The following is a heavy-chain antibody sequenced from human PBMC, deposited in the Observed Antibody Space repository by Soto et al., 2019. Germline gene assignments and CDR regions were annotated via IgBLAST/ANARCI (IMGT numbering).Heavy chain of an antibody. CDR1: GFXFXXYA. J-gene: IGHJ4*02. CDR2: ISGSGGST. Sequence: EVQLLESGGGLVQPGGSLXLSCAASGFXFXXYAMSWVRQAPGKGLEWVSAISGSGGSTYYADSVKGRFTISRDNSKNTLYLQMNSLRAEDTAVYYCAKDGPPYIAAAGTSDYWGQGTLVTVSS. D-gene: IGHD6-13*01. CDR3: AKDGPPYIAAAGTSDY. V-gene: IGHV3-23*01.